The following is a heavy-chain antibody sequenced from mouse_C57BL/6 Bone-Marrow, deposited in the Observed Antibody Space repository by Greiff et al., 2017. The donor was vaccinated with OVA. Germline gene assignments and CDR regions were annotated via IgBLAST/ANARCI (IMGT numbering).Heavy chain of an antibody. Sequence: EVMLVESGGGLVKPGGSLKLSCAASGFTFSSYAMSWVRQTPEKRLEWVATISDGGSYTYYPDNVKGRFTISRDNAKNNLYLQMSHLKSEDTAMYYCASVYYSNPWYFDVWGTGTTVTVSS. V-gene: IGHV5-4*03. CDR1: GFTFSSYA. CDR3: ASVYYSNPWYFDV. D-gene: IGHD2-5*01. J-gene: IGHJ1*03. CDR2: ISDGGSYT.